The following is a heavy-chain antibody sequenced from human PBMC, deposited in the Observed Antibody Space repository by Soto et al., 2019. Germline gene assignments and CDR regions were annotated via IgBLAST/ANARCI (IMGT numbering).Heavy chain of an antibody. CDR2: IIPIFGTA. CDR1: GGTFSSYA. CDR3: ARGTVVRSEPVYYYGMDV. V-gene: IGHV1-69*13. J-gene: IGHJ6*02. D-gene: IGHD2-15*01. Sequence: GASVKVSCKASGGTFSSYAISWVRQAPGQGLEWMGGIIPIFGTANYAQKFQGRVTITADESTSTAYMELSSLRSEDTAVYYCARGTVVRSEPVYYYGMDVWGQGTTVTVSS.